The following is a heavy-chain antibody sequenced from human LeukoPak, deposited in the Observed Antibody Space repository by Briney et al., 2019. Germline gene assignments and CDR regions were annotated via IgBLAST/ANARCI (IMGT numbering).Heavy chain of an antibody. V-gene: IGHV3-48*01. CDR2: ISSSGTTI. CDR1: GFTFSSNS. J-gene: IGHJ3*02. Sequence: GGSLRLSCAASGFTFSSNSMNWVRQAPGNGLEWISYISSSGTTIHYADSVRGRFSISRDNAKNSLYLQMNSLRAEDTAVYYCARDVEMATITLFGAFDIWGQGTMVTVSS. D-gene: IGHD5-24*01. CDR3: ARDVEMATITLFGAFDI.